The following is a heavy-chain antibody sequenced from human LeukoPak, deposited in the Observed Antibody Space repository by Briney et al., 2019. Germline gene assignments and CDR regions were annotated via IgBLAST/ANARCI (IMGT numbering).Heavy chain of an antibody. CDR1: GFTFSSYA. CDR2: ISRGGDNP. CDR3: AKEVYGSGPYYLDY. J-gene: IGHJ4*02. D-gene: IGHD3-10*01. V-gene: IGHV3-23*01. Sequence: GGSLRLSCAASGFTFSSYAMSWVRQAPGKGLQWVSAISRGGDNPYYADSVKGRFTISRDNSRNTLYLQMNSLRAEDTAIYYCAKEVYGSGPYYLDYWGQGTLVTVS.